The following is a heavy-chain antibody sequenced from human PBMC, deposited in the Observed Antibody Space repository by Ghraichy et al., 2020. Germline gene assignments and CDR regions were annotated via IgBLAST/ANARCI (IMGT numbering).Heavy chain of an antibody. CDR1: GYTFINYY. CDR3: AREIPGECYFDY. J-gene: IGHJ4*02. Sequence: GESLNISCKTSGYTFINYYVHWFRLAPGQGLVWMGRISSYSGGTDYPQSFRGRVTMTRDTSTSTVNMVLSSLTSEDTAIYYCAREIPGECYFDYWGEGALVTVSS. D-gene: IGHD2-8*01. CDR2: ISSYSGGT. V-gene: IGHV1-46*01.